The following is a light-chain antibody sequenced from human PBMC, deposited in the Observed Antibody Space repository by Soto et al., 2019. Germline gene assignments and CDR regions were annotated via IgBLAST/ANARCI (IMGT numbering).Light chain of an antibody. CDR2: GIS. V-gene: IGKV3-20*01. J-gene: IGKJ1*01. CDR1: QSVDRRS. CDR3: QQYHNSRT. Sequence: IVLTQSPGTLSLSPGERATLSCRASQSVDRRSLAWYQQKPGQPPRLLIFGISNRATGIPDRFSGSGSGTDFTLTISGLEPEDVAVYYCQQYHNSRTFGQGTKVEIK.